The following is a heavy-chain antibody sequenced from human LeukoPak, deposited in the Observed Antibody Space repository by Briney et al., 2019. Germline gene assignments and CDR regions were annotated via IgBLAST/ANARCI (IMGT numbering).Heavy chain of an antibody. D-gene: IGHD2-2*01. CDR2: INTDGSST. V-gene: IGHV3-74*01. CDR3: AREFRYCGSTSCSHFDY. CDR1: GFTFSSYW. Sequence: PGGSLRLSCAASGFTFSSYWMHWVRQAPGKGLVWVSRINTDGSSTSYADSVKGRFTISRDNAKNTLYLQMNSLRAEDTAVYYCAREFRYCGSTSCSHFDYWGQGTLVTVSS. J-gene: IGHJ4*02.